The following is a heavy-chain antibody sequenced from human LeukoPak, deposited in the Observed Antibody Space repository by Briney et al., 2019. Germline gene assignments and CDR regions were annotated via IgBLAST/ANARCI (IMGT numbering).Heavy chain of an antibody. V-gene: IGHV5-51*01. D-gene: IGHD3-10*01. J-gene: IGHJ3*02. Sequence: GESLKISCQGSGYTFTNYWIAWVRQMPGKGLEWMGVIYPADSDTTYSPSFQGQVTISADKSISTAYLQWTSLKAPDTAMYYCARFDRSFSWFSGFDIWGQGTMVTVSS. CDR2: IYPADSDT. CDR3: ARFDRSFSWFSGFDI. CDR1: GYTFTNYW.